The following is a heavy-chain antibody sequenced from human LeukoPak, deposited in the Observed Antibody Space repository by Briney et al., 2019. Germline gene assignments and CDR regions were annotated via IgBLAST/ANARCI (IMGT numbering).Heavy chain of an antibody. CDR2: ISWDGGST. CDR3: AKDFGYSSGWYNY. J-gene: IGHJ4*02. V-gene: IGHV3-43D*03. CDR1: GFTFDDYA. D-gene: IGHD6-19*01. Sequence: PGGSLRLSCAASGFTFDDYAMHWVRQAPGKGLEWVSLISWDGGSTYYADSVKGRFTISRDNSKNSLYLQMNSLRAEDTALYYCAKDFGYSSGWYNYWGQGTLVTASS.